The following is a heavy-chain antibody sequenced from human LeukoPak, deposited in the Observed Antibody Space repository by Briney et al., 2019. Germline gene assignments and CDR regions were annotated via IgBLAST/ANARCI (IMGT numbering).Heavy chain of an antibody. Sequence: PSETLSLTCTVSGGSISSYYWSWIRQPPGKGLEWIGYIYYSGSTNYNPSLKSRVTISVDTSKNQFSLKLSSVTAADTAVYYCARGYYYDSSGYAGAHFDYWGQGTLVTVSS. CDR3: ARGYYYDSSGYAGAHFDY. CDR1: GGSISSYY. D-gene: IGHD3-22*01. V-gene: IGHV4-59*01. J-gene: IGHJ4*02. CDR2: IYYSGST.